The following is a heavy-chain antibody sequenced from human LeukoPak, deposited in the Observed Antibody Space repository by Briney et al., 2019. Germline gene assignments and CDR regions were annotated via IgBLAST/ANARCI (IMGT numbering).Heavy chain of an antibody. CDR1: GFTFSNYE. CDR2: IYHSGST. V-gene: IGHV4-38-2*01. CDR3: ARADYSSTWSHDYYYMDV. D-gene: IGHD6-13*01. J-gene: IGHJ6*03. Sequence: GSLRLSCATSGFTFSNYEMTWVREPPGKGLEWIGSIYHSGSTYYNPSLKSRVTISVDTSKNQFSLKLSSVTAADTAVYYCARADYSSTWSHDYYYMDVWGKGTTVTVSS.